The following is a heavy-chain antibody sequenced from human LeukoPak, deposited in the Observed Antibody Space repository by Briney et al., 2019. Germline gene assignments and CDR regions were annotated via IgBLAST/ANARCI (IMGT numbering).Heavy chain of an antibody. J-gene: IGHJ5*02. CDR1: GFTFSSSA. CDR3: AKAHLTNWFDP. Sequence: GTLRLSCAASGFTFSSSAMSWVRQAPGKGLEWVSSISGSGGSTYYADSVKGRFTISRDNSKNTLYLQMNSLRAEDTAVYYCAKAHLTNWFDPWGQGTLVTVSS. CDR2: ISGSGGST. V-gene: IGHV3-23*01.